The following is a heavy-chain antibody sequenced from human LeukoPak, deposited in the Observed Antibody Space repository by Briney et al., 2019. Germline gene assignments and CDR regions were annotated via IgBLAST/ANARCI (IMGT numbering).Heavy chain of an antibody. Sequence: SETLSLTCTVSGGSISSYYWNWIRQPAGKGLEWIGRIYTSGSTNYNPSLKSRVTISVDTSKNQFSLKLSSVTAADTAVYYCAREKDFPTWYFDLWGRGTLVTVSS. D-gene: IGHD3-3*01. CDR1: GGSISSYY. J-gene: IGHJ2*01. CDR2: IYTSGST. V-gene: IGHV4-4*07. CDR3: AREKDFPTWYFDL.